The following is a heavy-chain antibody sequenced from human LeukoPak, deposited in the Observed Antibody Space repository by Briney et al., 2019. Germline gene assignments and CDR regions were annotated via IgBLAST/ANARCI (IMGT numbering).Heavy chain of an antibody. CDR1: GGSISSGGYY. Sequence: PSETLSLTCTVSGGSISSGGYYWSWIRQPPGKGLEWIGYIYHSGSTYYNPSLKSRVTISVDRSKNQFSLKLSSVTAADTAVHYCARVSGPGAAAGILDYWGQGTLVTVSS. CDR2: IYHSGST. D-gene: IGHD6-13*01. V-gene: IGHV4-30-2*01. J-gene: IGHJ4*02. CDR3: ARVSGPGAAAGILDY.